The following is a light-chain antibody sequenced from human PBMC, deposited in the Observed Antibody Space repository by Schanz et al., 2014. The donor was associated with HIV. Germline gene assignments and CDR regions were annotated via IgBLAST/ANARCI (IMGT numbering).Light chain of an antibody. J-gene: IGKJ2*01. Sequence: IHLTQSPSSLSASVGDRVTITCRASQAISRSLAWYQQKPGKAPKLLIYLASTLQSGVPSRFSGGGSGTDFTLTISSLQPEDFATYYCQQSNTFPYTFGQGTKLEIK. CDR3: QQSNTFPYT. CDR2: LAS. V-gene: IGKV1-9*01. CDR1: QAISRS.